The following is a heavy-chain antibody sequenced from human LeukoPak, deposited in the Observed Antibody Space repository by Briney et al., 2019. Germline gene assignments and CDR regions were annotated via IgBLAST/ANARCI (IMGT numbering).Heavy chain of an antibody. CDR3: AREEARYCSSTSCYVRSWSYYYYYMDV. CDR1: GGSISSYY. Sequence: SETLSLTCSVSGGSISSYYWSWIRQPPGKGLEWIGYIYYSGSTNYNPSLKSRVTMSVDTSKNQFSLKLSSVTAADTAVYYCAREEARYCSSTSCYVRSWSYYYYYMDVWGKGTTVTISS. J-gene: IGHJ6*03. CDR2: IYYSGST. D-gene: IGHD2-2*01. V-gene: IGHV4-59*12.